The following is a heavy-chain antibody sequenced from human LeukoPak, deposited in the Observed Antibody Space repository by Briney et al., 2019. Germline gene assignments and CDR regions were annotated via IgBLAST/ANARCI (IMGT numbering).Heavy chain of an antibody. V-gene: IGHV4-59*11. J-gene: IGHJ2*01. Sequence: SETLSLTCTVSGGSISSHYWSWIRQPPGKRLEWIGYIYYSGSTNYNPSLKSRVTISVDTSKNQFSLKLSSVTAADTAVYYCARGRGSGYYYATDWYFDLWGRGTLVTVSS. D-gene: IGHD3-22*01. CDR1: GGSISSHY. CDR3: ARGRGSGYYYATDWYFDL. CDR2: IYYSGST.